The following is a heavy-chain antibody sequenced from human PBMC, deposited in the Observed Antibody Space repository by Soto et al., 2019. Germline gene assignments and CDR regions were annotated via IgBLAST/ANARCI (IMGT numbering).Heavy chain of an antibody. D-gene: IGHD6-19*01. CDR2: INAGNGNT. J-gene: IGHJ4*02. V-gene: IGHV1-3*01. CDR1: GYTFTSYA. CDR3: ARVSRSDCSGWFFGFDFDY. Sequence: GASVKVSCKASGYTFTSYAMHWVRQAPGQRLEWMGWINAGNGNTKYSQKFQGRVTITRDTSASTAYMELSSLRSEDTAVYYCARVSRSDCSGWFFGFDFDYWGQGTLVTVSS.